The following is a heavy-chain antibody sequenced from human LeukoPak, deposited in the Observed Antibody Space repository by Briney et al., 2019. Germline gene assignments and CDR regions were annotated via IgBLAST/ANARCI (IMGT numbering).Heavy chain of an antibody. V-gene: IGHV3-43*02. CDR2: ISGDGGST. CDR3: ARVPGYSYGNWYFDL. Sequence: QPGGSLRLSCAASGFTFDDYAMHWVRQAPGKGLEWVSLISGDGGSTYYADSVKGRFTISRDNARNPLYLQMNSLRAEDTAFYYCARVPGYSYGNWYFDLWGRGTLVTVSS. D-gene: IGHD5-18*01. J-gene: IGHJ2*01. CDR1: GFTFDDYA.